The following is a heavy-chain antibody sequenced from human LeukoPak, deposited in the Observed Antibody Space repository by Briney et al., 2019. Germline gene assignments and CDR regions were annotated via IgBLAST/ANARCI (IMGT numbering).Heavy chain of an antibody. CDR1: GFTFSSYG. V-gene: IGHV3-30*03. CDR3: ARDTAPSFYYDFWSGYYVY. Sequence: PGGSLRLSCAASGFTFSSYGMRWVRQAPGKGLEWVAVISYDGSNKYYADSVKGRFTISRDNSKNTLYLQMNSLRAEDTAVYYCARDTAPSFYYDFWSGYYVYWGQGTLVTVSS. D-gene: IGHD3-3*01. CDR2: ISYDGSNK. J-gene: IGHJ4*02.